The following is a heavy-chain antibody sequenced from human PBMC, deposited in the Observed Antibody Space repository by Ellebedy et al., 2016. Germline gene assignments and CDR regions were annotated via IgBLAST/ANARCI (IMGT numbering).Heavy chain of an antibody. CDR1: AFTFSSYA. CDR2: ICGGGGDT. Sequence: GESLKISCAVSAFTFSSYAMIWVRQAPGKGLAWVSAICGGGGDTYSSDSVKGRFTISKDNSKNTLYLQMDSRRAEDTAVYYCAKEGTGSGWYWDQWGQGPVVSVSS. J-gene: IGHJ4*02. D-gene: IGHD6-19*01. CDR3: AKEGTGSGWYWDQ. V-gene: IGHV3-23*01.